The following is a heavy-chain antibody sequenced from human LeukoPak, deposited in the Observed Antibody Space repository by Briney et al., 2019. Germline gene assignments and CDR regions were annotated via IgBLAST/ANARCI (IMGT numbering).Heavy chain of an antibody. CDR3: AKANGRGSNSREGFDI. D-gene: IGHD2-8*01. V-gene: IGHV4-34*01. CDR2: INHSGST. Sequence: SETLSLTCAVYGGSFSGYYWSWIRQPPGKGLEWIGEINHSGSTNYNPSLKSRVTISVDTSKTQFSLNLSSVTAADTAVYYCAKANGRGSNSREGFDIWGQGTVVTVSS. J-gene: IGHJ3*02. CDR1: GGSFSGYY.